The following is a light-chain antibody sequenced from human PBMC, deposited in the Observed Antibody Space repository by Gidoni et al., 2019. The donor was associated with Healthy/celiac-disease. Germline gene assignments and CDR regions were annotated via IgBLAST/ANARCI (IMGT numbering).Light chain of an antibody. Sequence: DIQMTQSPSSLSAPVGDRVTITCRASQSMSRYLNWYQQKPGKAPKLLIYAASSLQSGVPSRFSGSGSGTDFTLTISSLQPEDFATYYCQQSYSTPPTFGQGTKVEIK. CDR1: QSMSRY. J-gene: IGKJ1*01. V-gene: IGKV1-39*01. CDR2: AAS. CDR3: QQSYSTPPT.